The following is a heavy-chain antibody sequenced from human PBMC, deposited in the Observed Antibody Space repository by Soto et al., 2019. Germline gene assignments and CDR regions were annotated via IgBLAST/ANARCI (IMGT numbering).Heavy chain of an antibody. CDR3: ARDLVRSGWYYFDY. J-gene: IGHJ4*02. V-gene: IGHV3-7*01. CDR1: GFTFSSYW. D-gene: IGHD6-19*01. CDR2: IKQDGSEK. Sequence: GGSLRLSCAASGFTFSSYWMSWVRQAPGKGLEWVANIKQDGSEKYYVDPVKGRFTISRDNAKNSLYLQMNSLRAEDTAVYYCARDLVRSGWYYFDYWGQGTLVTVSS.